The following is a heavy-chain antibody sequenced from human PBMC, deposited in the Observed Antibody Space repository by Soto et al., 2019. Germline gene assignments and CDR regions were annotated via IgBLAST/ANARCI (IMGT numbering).Heavy chain of an antibody. CDR2: ISYDGSNK. CDR1: GFTFSSYG. V-gene: IGHV3-30*18. Sequence: PGGSLRLSCAASGFTFSSYGMHWVRQAPGKGLEWVAVISYDGSNKYYADSVKGRFTISRDNSKNTLYLQMNSLRAEDTAVYYRAKTGHYYDSSLDPWGQGTLVTVSS. J-gene: IGHJ5*02. D-gene: IGHD3-22*01. CDR3: AKTGHYYDSSLDP.